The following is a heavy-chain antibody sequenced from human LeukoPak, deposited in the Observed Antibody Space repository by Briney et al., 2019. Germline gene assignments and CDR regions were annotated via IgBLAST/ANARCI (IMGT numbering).Heavy chain of an antibody. CDR1: GGSISSYY. D-gene: IGHD1-7*01. J-gene: IGHJ6*03. CDR3: ARDSPELQSYYYYMDV. Sequence: SETLSLTCTVSGGSISSYYWSWIRQPPGKGLEWIGYIYYSGSTNYNPSLKSRVTISVDTSKNQFSLKLSSVTAADTAVYYCARDSPELQSYYYYMDVWGKGTTVTVSS. CDR2: IYYSGST. V-gene: IGHV4-59*01.